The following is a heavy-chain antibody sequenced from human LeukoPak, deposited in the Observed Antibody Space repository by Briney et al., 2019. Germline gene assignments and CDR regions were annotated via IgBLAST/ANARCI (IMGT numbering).Heavy chain of an antibody. D-gene: IGHD2-2*01. V-gene: IGHV3-30*02. CDR2: IRYDGSNK. J-gene: IGHJ4*02. Sequence: PGGSLRLSCAASGFTFSSYGMHWVRQAPGKGLEWVAFIRYDGSNKYYADSVKGRFTISRDNSKNTLYLQMNSLRAEDTAVYYCAKVLVVPAAMGDYWGQGTLVTVSS. CDR1: GFTFSSYG. CDR3: AKVLVVPAAMGDY.